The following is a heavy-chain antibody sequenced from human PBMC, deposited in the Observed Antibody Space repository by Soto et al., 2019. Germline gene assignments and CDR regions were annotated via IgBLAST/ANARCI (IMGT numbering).Heavy chain of an antibody. CDR2: ISSNSAYI. J-gene: IGHJ5*02. V-gene: IGHV3-21*01. CDR3: TRDASRDSSARGWFDP. D-gene: IGHD6-13*01. Sequence: GGSLRLSCAASGFTFRSFTMNWVRQAPGKGLEWVSTISSNSAYIYYTDALRGRVTISRDNAKNSLHLQMNSLRAEDTAAYYCTRDASRDSSARGWFDPWGPGTLVTVSS. CDR1: GFTFRSFT.